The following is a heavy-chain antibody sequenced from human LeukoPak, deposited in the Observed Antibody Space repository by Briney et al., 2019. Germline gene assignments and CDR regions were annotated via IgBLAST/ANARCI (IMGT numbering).Heavy chain of an antibody. CDR2: IYHSGST. Sequence: LRLSCAASGFTVSSNYMSWIRQPPGKGLEWIGYIYHSGSTYYNPSLKSRVTISVDRSKNQFSLKLSSVTAADTAVYYCARDGGYSYGYDHYFDYWGQGTLVTVSS. J-gene: IGHJ4*02. CDR1: GFTVSSNY. D-gene: IGHD5-18*01. CDR3: ARDGGYSYGYDHYFDY. V-gene: IGHV4-30-2*01.